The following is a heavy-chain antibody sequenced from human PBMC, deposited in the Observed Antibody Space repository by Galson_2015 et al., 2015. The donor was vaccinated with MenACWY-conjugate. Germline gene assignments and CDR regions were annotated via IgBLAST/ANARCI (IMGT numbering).Heavy chain of an antibody. CDR2: ISFDGSKK. Sequence: SLRLSCAASGFPFSSYGMHWVRQAPGKGLEWVAVISFDGSKKYYADSVKGRFTISRDNSNKKLYLQMNSLRAEDTAVYYCAKFYSTGGGDYWGQGTLVTVSS. V-gene: IGHV3-30*18. D-gene: IGHD6-25*01. CDR1: GFPFSSYG. CDR3: AKFYSTGGGDY. J-gene: IGHJ4*02.